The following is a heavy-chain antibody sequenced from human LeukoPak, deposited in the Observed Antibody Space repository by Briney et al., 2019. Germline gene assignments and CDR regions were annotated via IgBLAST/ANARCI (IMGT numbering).Heavy chain of an antibody. J-gene: IGHJ4*02. CDR1: GFTFSSYA. CDR3: AKGSMVRGLGQYYFDY. CDR2: ISGSGGST. V-gene: IGHV3-23*01. D-gene: IGHD3-10*01. Sequence: PGGSLRLSCAASGFTFSSYAMSWVRQAPGKGLEWVSAISGSGGSTYYADSVKGRFTISRDNSKNTLYLQMNSLRAEDTAVYYCAKGSMVRGLGQYYFDYWGQGTLVTVSS.